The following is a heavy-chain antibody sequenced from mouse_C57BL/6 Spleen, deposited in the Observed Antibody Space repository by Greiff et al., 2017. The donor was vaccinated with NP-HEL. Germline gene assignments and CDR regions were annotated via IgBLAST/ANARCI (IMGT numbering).Heavy chain of an antibody. V-gene: IGHV3-6*01. D-gene: IGHD1-1*01. J-gene: IGHJ1*03. Sequence: EVHLVESGPGLVKPSQSLSLTCSVTGYSITSGYYWNWIRQFPGNKLEWMGYISYDGSNNYNPSLKNRISITRDTSKNQFFLKLNSVTTEDTATDYCASEGITSSYWYFDVWGTGTTVTVSS. CDR3: ASEGITSSYWYFDV. CDR2: ISYDGSN. CDR1: GYSITSGYY.